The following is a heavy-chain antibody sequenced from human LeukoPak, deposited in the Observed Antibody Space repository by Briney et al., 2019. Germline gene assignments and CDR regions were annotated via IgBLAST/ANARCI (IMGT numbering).Heavy chain of an antibody. CDR3: ARFDHVWETHGMDAFDL. D-gene: IGHD3-16*01. V-gene: IGHV4-38-2*01. CDR2: MYHSEST. CDR1: GYSISRGCS. Sequence: SETLSLTCAVSGYSISRGCSWGWIRPPPGMGLEWIGNMYHSESTHYNPSLKSRVTISADTSKNQFSLKLSSVTAADTAVYYCARFDHVWETHGMDAFDLWGQGTMVTVSS. J-gene: IGHJ3*01.